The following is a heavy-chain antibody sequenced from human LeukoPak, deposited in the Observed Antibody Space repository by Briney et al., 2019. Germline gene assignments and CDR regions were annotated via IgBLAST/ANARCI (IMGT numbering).Heavy chain of an antibody. CDR3: ARVARVNYYYGMDV. J-gene: IGHJ6*02. V-gene: IGHV3-48*02. CDR1: GFTFSSYS. CDR2: ISSSSTI. Sequence: PGGSLRLSCAASGFTFSSYSMNWVRQAPGKGLEWVSYISSSSTIYYADSVKGRFTISRDNAKNSLYLQMNSLRDEDTAVYYCARVARVNYYYGMDVWGQGTTVTVSS.